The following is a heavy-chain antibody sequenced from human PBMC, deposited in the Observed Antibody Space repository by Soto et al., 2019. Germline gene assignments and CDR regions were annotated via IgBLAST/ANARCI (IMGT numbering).Heavy chain of an antibody. Sequence: QITLKESGPTLVKPTQTLTLTCTFSGFSLSTSGVGVGWIRQPPGKALEWLALIYWDDDKRYSPSLKSRLTITNDTSKNQVVLTMTNMDPLDTATYYCAHRRRYYDSSGYYYLAYWGQGTLVTVSS. J-gene: IGHJ4*02. CDR1: GFSLSTSGVG. CDR3: AHRRRYYDSSGYYYLAY. D-gene: IGHD3-22*01. V-gene: IGHV2-5*02. CDR2: IYWDDDK.